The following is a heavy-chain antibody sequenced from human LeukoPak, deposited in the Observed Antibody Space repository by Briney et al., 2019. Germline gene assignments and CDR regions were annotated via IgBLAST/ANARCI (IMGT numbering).Heavy chain of an antibody. CDR3: ARASYTNDFWSGYYDFDY. D-gene: IGHD3-3*01. CDR1: GFTFSSYG. V-gene: IGHV3-33*01. Sequence: PGGSLRLSCAASGFTFSSYGMHWVRQAPGKGLEWVAVIWYDGSNKYYADSVKGRFTISRDNSKNTLYLQMNSLRAEDTAVYYCARASYTNDFWSGYYDFDYWGQGTLVTVSS. J-gene: IGHJ4*02. CDR2: IWYDGSNK.